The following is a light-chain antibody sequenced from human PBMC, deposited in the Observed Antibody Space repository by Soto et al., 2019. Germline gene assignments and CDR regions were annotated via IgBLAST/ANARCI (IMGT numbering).Light chain of an antibody. Sequence: IGLTQTPGSVSSYAGERATISCGASQSVSSNLAWYRQKPGHAPKLLMYGASTRATSISDRFSGSGSGTEFTLTISSLQSEDVALYYCQQYNMWPLTFGVGTIVDI. CDR3: QQYNMWPLT. CDR1: QSVSSN. V-gene: IGKV3-15*01. CDR2: GAS. J-gene: IGKJ4*01.